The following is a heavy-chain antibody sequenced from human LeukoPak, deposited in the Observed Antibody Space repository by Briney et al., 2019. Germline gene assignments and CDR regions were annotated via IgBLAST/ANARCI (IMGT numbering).Heavy chain of an antibody. CDR2: IWYDGSYK. J-gene: IGHJ4*02. D-gene: IGHD2-15*01. CDR1: AFTFSSCG. Sequence: PGGSLRLSCAASAFTFSSCGMHWVRQAPGKGLEWVAVIWYDGSYKYYADSVKGRFTISRDNSKNTLYLQMNSLRAEDTAVYTCARDFCSGGSCYYFDYWGQGTLVTVSS. V-gene: IGHV3-33*01. CDR3: ARDFCSGGSCYYFDY.